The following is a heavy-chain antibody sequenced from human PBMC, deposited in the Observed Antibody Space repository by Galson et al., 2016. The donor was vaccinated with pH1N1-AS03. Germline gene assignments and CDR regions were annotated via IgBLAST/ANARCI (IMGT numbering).Heavy chain of an antibody. V-gene: IGHV3-30*07. D-gene: IGHD2-21*01. CDR2: ISNDGSYK. CDR3: AIALTSLCGGDCYSSGMDV. Sequence: SLRLSCAASGSTFRSYAMHWVRQAPGKGLQWMAVISNDGSYKHYADSVKGRFTISRDNSKNTVNLQLNSLRADDTAVYYCAIALTSLCGGDCYSSGMDVWGQGTTVTVSS. CDR1: GSTFRSYA. J-gene: IGHJ6*02.